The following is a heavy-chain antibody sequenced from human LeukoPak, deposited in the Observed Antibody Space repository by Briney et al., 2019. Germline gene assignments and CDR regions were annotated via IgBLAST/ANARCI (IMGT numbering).Heavy chain of an antibody. CDR1: GFTFSSYA. Sequence: GGSLRLSCAASGFTFSSYAMSWVRQAPGKGLEWVSAISGSGGSTYYADSVKGRFTISRDNSKNTLYLQMNSLRAEDTAVYYCAKVPGRITIFGVATYYFDYWGQGTLVTVSS. CDR2: ISGSGGST. D-gene: IGHD3-3*01. CDR3: AKVPGRITIFGVATYYFDY. V-gene: IGHV3-23*01. J-gene: IGHJ4*02.